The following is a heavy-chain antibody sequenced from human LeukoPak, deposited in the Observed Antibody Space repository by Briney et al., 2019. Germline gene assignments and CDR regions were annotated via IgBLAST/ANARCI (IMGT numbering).Heavy chain of an antibody. J-gene: IGHJ4*02. CDR2: IYSGGST. CDR1: GFTVSSNY. Sequence: GGSLRLSCAASGFTVSSNYMSWVRQAPGKGLEWVSVIYSGGSTYYADSVKGRFTISRDNSKNTLYLQMNSLRAEDTAVYYCAREYYDYVWGSYRFDYWGQGTLVTVPS. D-gene: IGHD3-16*02. CDR3: AREYYDYVWGSYRFDY. V-gene: IGHV3-53*01.